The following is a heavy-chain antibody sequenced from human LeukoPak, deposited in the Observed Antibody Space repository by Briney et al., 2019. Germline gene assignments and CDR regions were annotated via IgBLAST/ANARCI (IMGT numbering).Heavy chain of an antibody. CDR2: INSDGSST. CDR1: GFTFSSYW. J-gene: IGHJ4*02. CDR3: ATGHDSSGWYGPAGY. Sequence: GGSLRLSCAASGFTFSSYWMHWVRQAPGKGLVWVSRINSDGSSTSYADSVKGRFTISRDNAKNTLYLQMNSLRAEDTAVYYCATGHDSSGWYGPAGYWGQGTLVTVSS. V-gene: IGHV3-74*01. D-gene: IGHD6-19*01.